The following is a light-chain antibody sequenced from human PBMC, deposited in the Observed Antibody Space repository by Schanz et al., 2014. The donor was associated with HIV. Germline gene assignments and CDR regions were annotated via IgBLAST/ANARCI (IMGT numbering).Light chain of an antibody. Sequence: QTVVTQEPSFSVSPGGTVTLTCGLTSGSVSKIHYPGWYQQTPGQAPRTLIHSTNTRSSGVPDRFSGSILGNKAALTITGAQTEDESDYYCVLYMGSGIWVFGGGTKLTVL. CDR2: STN. CDR1: SGSVSKIHY. CDR3: VLYMGSGIWV. J-gene: IGLJ3*02. V-gene: IGLV8-61*01.